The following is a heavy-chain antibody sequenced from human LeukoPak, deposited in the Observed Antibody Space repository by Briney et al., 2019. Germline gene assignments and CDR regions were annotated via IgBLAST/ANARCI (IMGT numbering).Heavy chain of an antibody. Sequence: GGSLRLSCAASGFTIGPYAMYWVRQGPGRRLEWVSVIKADGSGTFYADSVRGRFTTSRDNSKNSLYLQMNSLTSEDTALYYCATWAFYHNLDVWGQGTTVIVSS. D-gene: IGHD2/OR15-2a*01. V-gene: IGHV3-43*02. J-gene: IGHJ6*02. CDR1: GFTIGPYA. CDR3: ATWAFYHNLDV. CDR2: IKADGSGT.